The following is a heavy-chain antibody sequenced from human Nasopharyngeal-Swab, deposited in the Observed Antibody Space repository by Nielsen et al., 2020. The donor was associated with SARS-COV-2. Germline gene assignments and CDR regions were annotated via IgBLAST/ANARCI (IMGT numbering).Heavy chain of an antibody. D-gene: IGHD3-3*01. CDR1: GYTLTSYA. J-gene: IGHJ4*02. CDR3: ARAVTIFGVVIPGGY. Sequence: ASVKASCKASGYTLTSYALRWVRQAPAQRLEWMGWINAGNGNTKYSQKFQGRVTITRDTYARTAYMELGSLRSEDTAVYYCARAVTIFGVVIPGGYWGQGTLVTVSS. V-gene: IGHV1-3*01. CDR2: INAGNGNT.